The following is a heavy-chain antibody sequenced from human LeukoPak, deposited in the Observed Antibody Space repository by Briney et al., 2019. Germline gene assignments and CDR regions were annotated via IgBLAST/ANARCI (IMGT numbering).Heavy chain of an antibody. J-gene: IGHJ4*02. CDR3: ARAGPIDY. V-gene: IGHV3-53*01. CDR2: IYSGGST. CDR1: GFIVSSKY. Sequence: GGSLRLSCAASGFIVSSKYMSWVRQAPGKGLEWVSVIYSGGSTYYAASVEGRFTFSRDNSKNTVYLQMNSLRVEDTAVYYCARAGPIDYWGQGTLVTVSS.